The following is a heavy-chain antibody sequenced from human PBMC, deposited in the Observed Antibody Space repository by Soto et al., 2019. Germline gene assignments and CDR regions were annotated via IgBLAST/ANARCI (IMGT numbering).Heavy chain of an antibody. CDR2: IYSGGST. Sequence: PSETLSLTCTVSGGSISSSSYYWGWIRQPPGKGLEWVSVIYSGGSTYYADSVKGRFTISRDNSKNTLYLQMNSLRAEDTAVYYCARVSMTTVTTDYWGQRTLVTVSS. D-gene: IGHD4-17*01. V-gene: IGHV3-53*01. J-gene: IGHJ4*02. CDR3: ARVSMTTVTTDY. CDR1: GGSISSSSYY.